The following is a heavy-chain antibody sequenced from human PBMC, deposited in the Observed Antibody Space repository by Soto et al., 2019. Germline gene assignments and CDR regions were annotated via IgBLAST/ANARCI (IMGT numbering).Heavy chain of an antibody. J-gene: IGHJ4*02. D-gene: IGHD3-16*02. Sequence: QVQLVESGGGVVQPGSSLRLSCAASGFSFSGYGFHWVRQAPGKGLEWVAVIWHDGSKEYYADSVKGRFTVSRDSSKNTVYLQMNSLRAEDTAVYYCARDNDGNSRYSQFDYWGQGTLVTGSS. CDR1: GFSFSGYG. CDR2: IWHDGSKE. V-gene: IGHV3-33*01. CDR3: ARDNDGNSRYSQFDY.